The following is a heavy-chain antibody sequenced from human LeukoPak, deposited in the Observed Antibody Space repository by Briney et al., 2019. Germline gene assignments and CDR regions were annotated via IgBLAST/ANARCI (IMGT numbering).Heavy chain of an antibody. CDR2: IYYSGST. V-gene: IGHV4-59*01. CDR1: GGSISSYY. Sequence: PSETLSLTRTVSGGSISSYYWSWIRQPPGKGLEWIGYIYYSGSTNYNPSLKSRVTISVDTSKNQFSLKLSSVTAADTAVYYCARVSSSSSGDWFDPWGQGTLVTVSS. D-gene: IGHD6-6*01. CDR3: ARVSSSSSGDWFDP. J-gene: IGHJ5*02.